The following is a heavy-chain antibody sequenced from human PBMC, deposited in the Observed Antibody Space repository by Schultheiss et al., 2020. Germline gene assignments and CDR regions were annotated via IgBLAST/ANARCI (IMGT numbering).Heavy chain of an antibody. CDR1: GGSFSGYY. V-gene: IGHV4-34*01. D-gene: IGHD5-18*01. CDR3: ARGHRRSSYGY. Sequence: SETLSLTCAVYGGSFSGYYWSWIRQPPGKGLEWIGEINHSGSTNYNPSLKSRVTISVDTSKNQFSLKLSSVTAADTAVYYCARGHRRSSYGYWGQGTLVTGSS. J-gene: IGHJ4*02. CDR2: INHSGST.